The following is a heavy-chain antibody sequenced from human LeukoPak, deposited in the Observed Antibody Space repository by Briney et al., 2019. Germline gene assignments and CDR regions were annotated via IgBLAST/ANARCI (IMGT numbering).Heavy chain of an antibody. J-gene: IGHJ3*02. CDR1: GFTFSNYW. CDR2: INSDGINT. CDR3: AREGYDAFDI. D-gene: IGHD3-22*01. V-gene: IGHV3-74*01. Sequence: GGSLRLSCAASGFTFSNYWMHWVRQAPGKGLVWVSRINSDGINTSYADSVKGRFTISRDNAKNTLNLQMNSLRAEDTAVYYCAREGYDAFDIWGQGTMVTVSS.